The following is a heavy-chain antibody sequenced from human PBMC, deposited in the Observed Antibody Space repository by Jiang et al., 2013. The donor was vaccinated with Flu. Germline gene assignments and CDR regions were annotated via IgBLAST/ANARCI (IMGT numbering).Heavy chain of an antibody. CDR3: ARGRIQLPDY. CDR2: IFHGGRP. D-gene: IGHD1-1*01. J-gene: IGHJ4*01. CDR1: GGSISSDGYS. V-gene: IGHV4-30-2*01. Sequence: GPGLVKPSETLSLTCAVSGGSISSDGYSWSWFRQPPGKGLEWIGYIFHGGRPYYNPSLKSRVTFSVDKSRKQFSLNLTSVTAADTAVYYCARGRIQLPDY.